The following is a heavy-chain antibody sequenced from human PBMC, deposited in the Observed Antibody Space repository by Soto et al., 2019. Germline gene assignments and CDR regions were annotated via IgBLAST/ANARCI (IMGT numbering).Heavy chain of an antibody. V-gene: IGHV1-46*03. CDR2: ISPSSGGT. Sequence: QVQLVQSGAEVKKPGASVRVSCKASGYTFTSYYIHWVRQAPGQGPEWMGMISPSSGGTDYAQKFQRRRTMXRDTSTSTVYMELSSLRSEDTAVYFCTRSIITTAGTDAFDLWGQGTLVTVSS. J-gene: IGHJ3*01. D-gene: IGHD6-13*01. CDR1: GYTFTSYY. CDR3: TRSIITTAGTDAFDL.